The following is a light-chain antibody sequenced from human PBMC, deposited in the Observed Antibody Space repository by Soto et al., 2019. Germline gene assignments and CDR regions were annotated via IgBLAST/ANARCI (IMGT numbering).Light chain of an antibody. CDR1: QTVGSTY. CDR3: QHYGSSPWT. CDR2: DAS. J-gene: IGKJ1*01. Sequence: EMVLTQSPATLSLSPGERATLSCGASQTVGSTYLAWYQQKPGLAPRLLIYDASSRATGIPDRFSGSGSGTDFTLTISRLEPEDFAVYYCQHYGSSPWTFGQGTKVEIK. V-gene: IGKV3D-20*01.